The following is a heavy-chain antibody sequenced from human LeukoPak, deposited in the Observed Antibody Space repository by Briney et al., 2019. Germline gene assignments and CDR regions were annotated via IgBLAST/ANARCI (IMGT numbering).Heavy chain of an antibody. CDR1: GGTFSIYA. J-gene: IGHJ5*02. CDR3: ARDIDRSSGYYRQRNWFDP. D-gene: IGHD3-22*01. Sequence: GPSVKVSCKASGGTFSIYAISWVRQAPGQGLEWMGRIIPIFGTANYAQKFQGRVTITTDESTSTAYMELSSLRSEDTAVYYCARDIDRSSGYYRQRNWFDPWGQGTLVTVSS. CDR2: IIPIFGTA. V-gene: IGHV1-69*05.